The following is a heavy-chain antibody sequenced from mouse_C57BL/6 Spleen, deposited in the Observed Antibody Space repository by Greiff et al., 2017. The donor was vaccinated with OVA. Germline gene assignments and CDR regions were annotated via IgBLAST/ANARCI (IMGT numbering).Heavy chain of an antibody. Sequence: EVQLVESGAELVKPGASVKLSCTASGFNIKDYYMHWVKQRTEQGLEWIGRIDPEDGETKYAPKFQGKATITADTSSNTAYLQLSSLTSEDTAVYYCASPITTVVDYYAMDYWGQGTSVTVSS. V-gene: IGHV14-2*01. CDR1: GFNIKDYY. CDR3: ASPITTVVDYYAMDY. D-gene: IGHD1-1*01. J-gene: IGHJ4*01. CDR2: IDPEDGET.